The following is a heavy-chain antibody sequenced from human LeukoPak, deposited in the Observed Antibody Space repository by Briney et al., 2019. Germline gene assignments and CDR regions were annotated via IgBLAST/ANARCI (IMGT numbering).Heavy chain of an antibody. D-gene: IGHD6-19*01. Sequence: GGSLRLSCAASGFPFSNFAMTWIRLAPGKGLEWISLISAGGSSTFDADSMRGRFTISRDNYKNTFYLQMNSLRVEDTAVYYCAKAGGRGWSNWFDPWGQGTQVTASS. CDR2: ISAGGSST. V-gene: IGHV3-23*01. CDR3: AKAGGRGWSNWFDP. J-gene: IGHJ5*02. CDR1: GFPFSNFA.